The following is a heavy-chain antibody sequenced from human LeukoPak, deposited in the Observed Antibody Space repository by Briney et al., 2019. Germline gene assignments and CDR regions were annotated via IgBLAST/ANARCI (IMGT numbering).Heavy chain of an antibody. CDR3: AKGGWAAPDC. J-gene: IGHJ4*02. V-gene: IGHV3-23*01. CDR1: GFTFSSYA. Sequence: GGSLRLSCAASGFTFSSYAMSWVRQAPGEGLEWVSTISTTGTSTYYADSVRGRFTISRDNSESTLYLQMNSLRAEDTAIYYCAKGGWAAPDCWGQGTLVTVSS. D-gene: IGHD6-25*01. CDR2: ISTTGTST.